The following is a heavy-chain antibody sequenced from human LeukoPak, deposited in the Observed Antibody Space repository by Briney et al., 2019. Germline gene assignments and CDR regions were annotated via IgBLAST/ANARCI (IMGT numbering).Heavy chain of an antibody. J-gene: IGHJ4*02. Sequence: GGSLRLSCVASGFTFSTYWLHWVRQAPGKGLVWVSRINSDGISINYADSVKGRFTISRDNSKNTLYLQMNSLRAEDTAVYYCVKDLYSSSSGFDYWGQGTLVTVSS. CDR2: INSDGISI. CDR3: VKDLYSSSSGFDY. D-gene: IGHD6-6*01. V-gene: IGHV3-74*01. CDR1: GFTFSTYW.